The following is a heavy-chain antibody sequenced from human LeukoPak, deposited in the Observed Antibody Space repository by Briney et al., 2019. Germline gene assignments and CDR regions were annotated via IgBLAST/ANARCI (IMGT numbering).Heavy chain of an antibody. J-gene: IGHJ6*02. CDR3: ATQNSSYSSSSYYGMDV. CDR1: GGTFSSYA. CDR2: IIPILGIA. V-gene: IGHV1-69*04. D-gene: IGHD6-13*01. Sequence: SVKVSCKASGGTFSSYAISWVRQAPGQGLEWMGRIIPILGIANYAQKFQGRVTITADKSTSTAYMELSSLRSEDTAVYYCATQNSSYSSSSYYGMDVWGQGTTVTVSS.